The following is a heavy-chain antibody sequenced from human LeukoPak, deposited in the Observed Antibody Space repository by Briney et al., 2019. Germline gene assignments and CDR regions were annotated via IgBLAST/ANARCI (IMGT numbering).Heavy chain of an antibody. V-gene: IGHV3-30-3*01. CDR3: ARAPCVGYCSSTSVLEQAQHYGMDV. J-gene: IGHJ6*02. D-gene: IGHD2-2*01. CDR2: ISYDGSNK. CDR1: GFTFSSYA. Sequence: GGSLRLSCAASGFTFSSYAMHWVGQAPGKGLEWVAVISYDGSNKYYADSVKGRFTISRDNSKNTLYLQMNSLRAEDTAVYYCARAPCVGYCSSTSVLEQAQHYGMDVWGQGTTVTVSS.